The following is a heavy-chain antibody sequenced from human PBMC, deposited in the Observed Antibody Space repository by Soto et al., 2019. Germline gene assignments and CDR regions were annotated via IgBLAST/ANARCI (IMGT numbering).Heavy chain of an antibody. V-gene: IGHV1-18*01. CDR1: GYTFTSYG. D-gene: IGHD3-10*01. CDR3: ARDLVSAYYYGSGSYDFDY. CDR2: ISADNGNT. J-gene: IGHJ4*02. Sequence: QVQLVQSGAEVKKPGASVKVSCKASGYTFTSYGISWVRQAPGQGLEWMGWISADNGNTNYAQTLQGRVTMTTDTYTSTAYMELRSLRSDDTAVYYCARDLVSAYYYGSGSYDFDYWGQGTLVTVSS.